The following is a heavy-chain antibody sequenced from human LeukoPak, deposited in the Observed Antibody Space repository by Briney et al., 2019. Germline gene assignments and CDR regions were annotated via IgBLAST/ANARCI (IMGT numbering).Heavy chain of an antibody. V-gene: IGHV1-69*06. J-gene: IGHJ4*02. Sequence: GASVKVSCKASGGTFSSYAISWVRQAPGQGLEWMGGIIPIFGTANYAQKFQGRVTITADKSTSTAYMELSSLRSGDTAVYYCASLGIGLYFDYWGQGTLVTVSS. CDR1: GGTFSSYA. D-gene: IGHD3-10*01. CDR3: ASLGIGLYFDY. CDR2: IIPIFGTA.